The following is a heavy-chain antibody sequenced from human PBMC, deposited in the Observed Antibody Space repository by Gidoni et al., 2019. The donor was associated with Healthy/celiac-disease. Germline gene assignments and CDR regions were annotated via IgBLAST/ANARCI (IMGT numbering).Heavy chain of an antibody. CDR2: IWYDGSNK. V-gene: IGHV3-33*01. CDR3: ARAVDYYGSGSYIDY. J-gene: IGHJ4*02. D-gene: IGHD3-10*01. CDR1: GFTFSSYG. Sequence: QVQLVESGGGVVQPGRSLRLSCAASGFTFSSYGMHWVRQAPGKGLEWVAVIWYDGSNKYYADSVKGRFTISRDNSKNTLYLQMNSLRAEDTAVYYCARAVDYYGSGSYIDYWGQGTLVTVSS.